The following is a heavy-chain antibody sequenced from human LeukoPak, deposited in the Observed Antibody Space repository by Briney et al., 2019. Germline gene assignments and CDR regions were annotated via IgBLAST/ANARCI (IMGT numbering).Heavy chain of an antibody. V-gene: IGHV3-7*01. Sequence: PGGSLRLSCAASGFTFSSYWMSWVRQAPGKGLEWVANIKQDGSEKYYVDSVKGRFTISRDNAKNSLYLQMNSLRAEDTAVYYCASSGDYGDPPFDYWGQGTLATVSS. CDR1: GFTFSSYW. D-gene: IGHD4-17*01. J-gene: IGHJ4*02. CDR3: ASSGDYGDPPFDY. CDR2: IKQDGSEK.